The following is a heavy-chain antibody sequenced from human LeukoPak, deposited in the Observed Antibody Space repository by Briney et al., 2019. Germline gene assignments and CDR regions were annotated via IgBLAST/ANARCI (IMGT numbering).Heavy chain of an antibody. CDR2: ISGSGGSA. J-gene: IGHJ3*02. Sequence: PGGSLRLSCAASGFTFSSYAMSWVRQAPGKGLEWVSAISGSGGSAYYADSVKGRFTISRDNSKNTLYLQMNSLRAEDTAVYYCAKVRESDEYSSSFDAFDIWGQGTMVTVSS. D-gene: IGHD6-6*01. V-gene: IGHV3-23*01. CDR3: AKVRESDEYSSSFDAFDI. CDR1: GFTFSSYA.